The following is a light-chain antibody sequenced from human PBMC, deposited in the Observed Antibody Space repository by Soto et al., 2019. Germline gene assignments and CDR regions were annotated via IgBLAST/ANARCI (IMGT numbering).Light chain of an antibody. CDR2: KAS. CDR3: QQYNDYSWT. CDR1: QSISIW. J-gene: IGKJ1*01. V-gene: IGKV1-5*03. Sequence: DIQMTQSPSTLSASVGDRVAITCRASQSISIWLAWYQQKPGKAPKLLLYKASSLESGVPSRFSGSRSGTEFTLTISSLQPDDFATYYCQQYNDYSWTFGQGTKVEIK.